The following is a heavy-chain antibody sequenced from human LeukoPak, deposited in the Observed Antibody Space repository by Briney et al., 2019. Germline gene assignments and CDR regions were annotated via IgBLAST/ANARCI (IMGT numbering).Heavy chain of an antibody. CDR2: MNPNSGNT. V-gene: IGHV1-8*01. CDR1: GYTFTSYD. CDR3: ATDLASSGSLVAFDI. Sequence: ASVKVSCKASGYTFTSYDINWVRQATGQGLEWMGWMNPNSGNTGYAQKFQGRVTITRDTSTDTAYMELSSLRSEDTAVYYCATDLASSGSLVAFDIWGQGTMVTVSS. J-gene: IGHJ3*02. D-gene: IGHD3-22*01.